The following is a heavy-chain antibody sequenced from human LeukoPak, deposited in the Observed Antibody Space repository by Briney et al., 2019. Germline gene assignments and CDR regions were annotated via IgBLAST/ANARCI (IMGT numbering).Heavy chain of an antibody. D-gene: IGHD6-13*01. CDR1: GFTFSSYW. CDR2: INHSGST. CDR3: ARALTGGSWYAYYYYYMDV. Sequence: GSLRLSCAASGFTFSSYWMSWVRKPPGKGLEWIGEINHSGSTNYNPSLKSRVTISVDTSKNQFSLKLSSVTAADTAVYYCARALTGGSWYAYYYYYMDVWGKGTTVTVSS. V-gene: IGHV4-34*01. J-gene: IGHJ6*03.